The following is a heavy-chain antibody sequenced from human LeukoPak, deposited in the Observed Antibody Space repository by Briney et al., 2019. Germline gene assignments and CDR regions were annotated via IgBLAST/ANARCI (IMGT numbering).Heavy chain of an antibody. CDR3: ARVPYGSGSYHYFDY. Sequence: SETLSLTCAVSGGSISSSNWWSWVRQPPGKGLEWIGEIYHSGSTNYNPSLKSRVTISVDKSKNQFSLKLSSVTAADTAVYYCARVPYGSGSYHYFDYWGQGTLVTVSS. J-gene: IGHJ4*02. D-gene: IGHD3-10*01. CDR1: GGSISSSNW. V-gene: IGHV4-4*02. CDR2: IYHSGST.